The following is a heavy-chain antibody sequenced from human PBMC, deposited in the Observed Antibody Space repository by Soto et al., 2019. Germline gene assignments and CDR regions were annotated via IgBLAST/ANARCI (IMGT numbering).Heavy chain of an antibody. Sequence: GGSLRLSCAASGFTVSSNDMSWVRQAPGKGLEWVSYISSSSSTIYYADSVKGRFTISRDNAKNSLYLQMNSLRAEDTAVYYCARDVLRYFDWLPYLDAFDIWGQGTTVTVSS. D-gene: IGHD3-9*01. CDR1: GFTVSSND. V-gene: IGHV3-48*01. CDR3: ARDVLRYFDWLPYLDAFDI. CDR2: ISSSSSTI. J-gene: IGHJ3*02.